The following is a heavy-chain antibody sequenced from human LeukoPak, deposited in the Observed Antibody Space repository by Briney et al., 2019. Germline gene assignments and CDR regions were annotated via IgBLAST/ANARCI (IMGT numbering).Heavy chain of an antibody. CDR3: ARGYYYDSSGYHKALDY. Sequence: PSQTLSLTCTVYGDSISGGGNYWSWVRQHPGTGLEWIGYIYYSGSTYYNPSLKSRVTISVGTSKDQFSLKLSSVTAADTAIYYCARGYYYDSSGYHKALDYWGQGTLVTVSS. CDR2: IYYSGST. J-gene: IGHJ4*02. CDR1: GDSISGGGNY. V-gene: IGHV4-31*03. D-gene: IGHD3-22*01.